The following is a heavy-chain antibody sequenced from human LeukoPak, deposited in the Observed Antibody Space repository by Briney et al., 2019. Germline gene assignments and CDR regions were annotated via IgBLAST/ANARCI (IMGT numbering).Heavy chain of an antibody. J-gene: IGHJ4*02. V-gene: IGHV4-34*01. CDR2: INHSGST. Sequence: SETLSLTCAVYGGSFSAYYWSWIRQPPGKGLEWIGEINHSGSTNYNPSLKSRVTISVDTSKNQFSLKLSSVTAADTAVYYCARGFLSRGVVVITSYYFDYWGQGTLVTVSS. CDR3: ARGFLSRGVVVITSYYFDY. CDR1: GGSFSAYY. D-gene: IGHD3-22*01.